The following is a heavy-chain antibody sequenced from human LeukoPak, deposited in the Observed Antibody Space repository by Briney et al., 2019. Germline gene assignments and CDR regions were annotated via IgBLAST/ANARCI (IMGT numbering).Heavy chain of an antibody. CDR2: IYHSGST. V-gene: IGHV4-4*02. CDR3: ARVVVGYSYGHNWFDP. D-gene: IGHD5-18*01. CDR1: GGSISYSNW. J-gene: IGHJ5*02. Sequence: SGTLSLTCAVSGGSISYSNWWSWVRQPPGKGLEWIGEIYHSGSTNYSPSLKSRVTISVDKSKNQFSPKLNSVTAADTAVYYCARVVVGYSYGHNWFDPWGQGTLVTVSS.